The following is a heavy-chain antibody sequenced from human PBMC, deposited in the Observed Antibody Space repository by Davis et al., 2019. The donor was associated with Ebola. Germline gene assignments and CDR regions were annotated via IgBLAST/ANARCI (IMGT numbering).Heavy chain of an antibody. Sequence: GGSLRLSCAGSEIPFTTYSFNWVRQAPGKGLEWVSSISSSSYYIYYADSLKGRFTISRDNAKNSLYLQMNSLRAEDTAVYYCARGGYYDSSGYSHAAFDIWGQGTMVTVSS. J-gene: IGHJ3*02. CDR1: EIPFTTYS. CDR2: ISSSSYYI. CDR3: ARGGYYDSSGYSHAAFDI. V-gene: IGHV3-21*01. D-gene: IGHD3-22*01.